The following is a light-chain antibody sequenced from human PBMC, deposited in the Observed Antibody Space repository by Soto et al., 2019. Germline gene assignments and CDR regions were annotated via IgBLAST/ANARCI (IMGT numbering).Light chain of an antibody. CDR1: QTVNRY. CDR2: DAS. V-gene: IGKV3-11*01. Sequence: EIVLTQSPATLSLSPGERVTLSCRASQTVNRYLAWYQQKPGQAPRLLIYDASNRATGIPDRFRCSGSGTDFTLTISRLETEDLVVYYCQQRGTWPPVYTFGQGTKREIK. J-gene: IGKJ2*01. CDR3: QQRGTWPPVYT.